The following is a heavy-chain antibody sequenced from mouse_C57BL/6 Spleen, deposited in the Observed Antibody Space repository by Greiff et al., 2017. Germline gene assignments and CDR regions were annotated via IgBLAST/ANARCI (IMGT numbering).Heavy chain of an antibody. Sequence: QVQLQQPGAELVRPGSSVKLSCKASGYTFTSYWMDWVKQRPGQGLEWIGNIYPSDSETHYNQKFKDKATLTVDKSSSTAYMQLSSLTSEYSAVYYCARGNYVYYFDYWGQGTTLTVSS. V-gene: IGHV1-61*01. J-gene: IGHJ2*01. CDR3: ARGNYVYYFDY. CDR2: IYPSDSET. CDR1: GYTFTSYW. D-gene: IGHD1-1*01.